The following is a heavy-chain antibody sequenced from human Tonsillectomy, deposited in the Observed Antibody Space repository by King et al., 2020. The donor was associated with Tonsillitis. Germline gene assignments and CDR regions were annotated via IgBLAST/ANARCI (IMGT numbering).Heavy chain of an antibody. V-gene: IGHV3-30*18. D-gene: IGHD6-19*01. J-gene: IGHJ4*02. Sequence: VQLVESGGGVVQPGRSLRLSCAASGFTFSSYGMHWVRQAPGKGLEWVAVISYDGNNKYNAGSVKGRCTISRDNSKNTLYLQMNRLRGEDTAVYYCAKGHSSGWFYFDSWGQGTLVTVSS. CDR2: ISYDGNNK. CDR1: GFTFSSYG. CDR3: AKGHSSGWFYFDS.